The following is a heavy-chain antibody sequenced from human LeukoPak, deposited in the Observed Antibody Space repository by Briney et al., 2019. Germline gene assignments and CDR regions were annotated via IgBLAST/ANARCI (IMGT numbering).Heavy chain of an antibody. D-gene: IGHD4-17*01. CDR1: GFTLSNYD. CDR2: IDTTGDT. Sequence: GSLRLSCAASGFTLSNYDMHWVRQAAGKGPEWVSGIDTTGDTDYPGSVKGRFTISRENAKNVVYLQMNSLRDGDTALYYCARERRHYGDYSSFDCWGQGALVTVSS. J-gene: IGHJ4*02. V-gene: IGHV3-13*04. CDR3: ARERRHYGDYSSFDC.